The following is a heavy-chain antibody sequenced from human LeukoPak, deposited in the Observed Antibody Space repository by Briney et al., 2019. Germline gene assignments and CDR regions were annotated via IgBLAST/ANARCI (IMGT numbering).Heavy chain of an antibody. V-gene: IGHV4-34*01. D-gene: IGHD5-18*01. CDR1: GGSFSGYY. Sequence: PSETLSLTCAVYGGSFSGYYWSWIRQPPGKGLEWIGEINHSGSTNYNPSLKSRVTISVDTSKNQLSLKLSSVTAADTAVYYCARGPDTAMATDYWGQGTLVTVSS. J-gene: IGHJ4*02. CDR3: ARGPDTAMATDY. CDR2: INHSGST.